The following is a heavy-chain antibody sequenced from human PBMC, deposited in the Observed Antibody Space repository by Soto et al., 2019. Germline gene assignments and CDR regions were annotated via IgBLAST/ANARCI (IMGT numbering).Heavy chain of an antibody. J-gene: IGHJ5*02. V-gene: IGHV1-3*01. CDR2: INAANGDT. Sequence: ASVRVSCKASGYTFTSYGIHWVRQAPGQRLEWMGWINAANGDTKYSPKFQGRVTITRDTSASTAYMELSSLRSEDTAVYYCVRRHVSATGIDWFDPWGQGTLVTVSS. CDR1: GYTFTSYG. CDR3: VRRHVSATGIDWFDP. D-gene: IGHD6-13*01.